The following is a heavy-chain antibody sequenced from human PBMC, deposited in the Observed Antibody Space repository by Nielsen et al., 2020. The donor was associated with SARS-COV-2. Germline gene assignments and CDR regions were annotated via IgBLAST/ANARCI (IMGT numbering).Heavy chain of an antibody. D-gene: IGHD2-2*01. Sequence: GGSLRLSCVASGFTFDNHAMHWVRQAPGKGLEWVALLSSDGSKKFYANSVKGRFTFSRDNFKNTLFLQMNNLRSEDTAVYYCARDRGLPADYYYGMDVWGQGTTVTVSS. J-gene: IGHJ6*02. CDR3: ARDRGLPADYYYGMDV. V-gene: IGHV3-30*03. CDR1: GFTFDNHA. CDR2: LSSDGSKK.